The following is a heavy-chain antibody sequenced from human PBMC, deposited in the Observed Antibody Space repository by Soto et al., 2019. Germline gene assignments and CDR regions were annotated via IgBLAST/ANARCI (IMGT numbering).Heavy chain of an antibody. CDR1: GYTFTNYG. CDR3: ARVRQLVVYFYYYMDV. CDR2: ISAYNDDT. Sequence: QVQLLQSGAEVKKPGASVKVSCKASGYTFTNYGITWVRQAPGQGLEWMGWISAYNDDTHYTQRLQGRVTMTTDTSTSTAYMELRGLRSDDTAVYYCARVRQLVVYFYYYMDVWGKGTTVTVSS. J-gene: IGHJ6*03. D-gene: IGHD6-6*01. V-gene: IGHV1-18*01.